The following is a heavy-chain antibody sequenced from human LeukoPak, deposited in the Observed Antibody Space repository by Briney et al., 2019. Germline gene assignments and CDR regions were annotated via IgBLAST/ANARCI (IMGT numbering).Heavy chain of an antibody. J-gene: IGHJ3*02. V-gene: IGHV4-30-2*01. CDR3: ATVPTIFGAFDI. Sequence: SETLSLTCTVFGGSISSGGYSWSWVRQPPGEGLEWIGYIYHSGSAYYNPSLKSRVTIALDRSKNLFSLKLSSVTAADTALYYCATVPTIFGAFDIWAKGQWSPSLQ. CDR1: GGSISSGGYS. CDR2: IYHSGSA. D-gene: IGHD3-10*02.